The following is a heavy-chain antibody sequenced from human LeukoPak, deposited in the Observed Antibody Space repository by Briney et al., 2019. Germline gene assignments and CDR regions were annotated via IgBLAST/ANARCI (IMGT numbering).Heavy chain of an antibody. CDR3: AREEVAVAAGSAFDI. CDR1: GGSISSYY. CDR2: IYYTGST. Sequence: PSETLSLTCTVSGGSISSYYWSWIRQPPGKGLEWIGYIYYTGSTNYNPSLKSRVTILVDTSKNQFSLKLSSVTAADTAVYYCAREEVAVAAGSAFDIWGQGTMVTVSP. D-gene: IGHD6-19*01. J-gene: IGHJ3*02. V-gene: IGHV4-59*01.